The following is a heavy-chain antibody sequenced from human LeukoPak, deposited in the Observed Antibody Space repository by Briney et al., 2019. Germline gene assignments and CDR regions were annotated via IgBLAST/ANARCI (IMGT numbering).Heavy chain of an antibody. J-gene: IGHJ4*02. CDR3: AREYCSGGSCYGEDY. Sequence: GGSLRLSCAASGFTFSSDSMNWVRQAPGKGLECVSSISSSSSYIYYADSVKGRFTISRDNAKNSLYLQMNSLRAEDTAVYYCAREYCSGGSCYGEDYWGQGTLVTVSS. CDR2: ISSSSSYI. D-gene: IGHD2-15*01. CDR1: GFTFSSDS. V-gene: IGHV3-21*01.